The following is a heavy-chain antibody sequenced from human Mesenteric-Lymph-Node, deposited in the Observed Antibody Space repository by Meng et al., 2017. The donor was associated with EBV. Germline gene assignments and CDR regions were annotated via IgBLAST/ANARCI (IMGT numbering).Heavy chain of an antibody. CDR3: ANGGYYYDSSGYYLED. CDR2: ISYDGSDK. V-gene: IGHV3-30*18. Sequence: VQLREAGGGVVQPGRSLRLSCTASGFTFSSFGMHWVRQATGKGLEWVATISYDGSDKYYADSVKGRFTISRDNSKNTLYLQMNSLRTEDTALYYCANGGYYYDSSGYYLEDWGQGTLVTVSS. J-gene: IGHJ4*02. D-gene: IGHD3-22*01. CDR1: GFTFSSFG.